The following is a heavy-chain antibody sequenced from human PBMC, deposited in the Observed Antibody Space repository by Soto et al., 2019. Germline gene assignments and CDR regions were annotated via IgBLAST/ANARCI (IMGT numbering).Heavy chain of an antibody. CDR3: ARDNWNSN. CDR1: GFPFSAYS. CDR2: INSSRSST. J-gene: IGHJ4*02. D-gene: IGHD1-20*01. Sequence: GGSLRLSCAVSGFPFSAYSMNWVRQAPGKGLVWVSRINSSRSSTNYADSVKGRFAILRDNAKNTLYLQMNSLRAEDTAVYYCARDNWNSNWGQGTLVTVSS. V-gene: IGHV3-74*01.